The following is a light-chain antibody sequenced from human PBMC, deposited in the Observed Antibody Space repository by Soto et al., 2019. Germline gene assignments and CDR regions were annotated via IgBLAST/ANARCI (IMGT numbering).Light chain of an antibody. V-gene: IGKV1-5*01. CDR3: QQYTRT. CDR1: QSISSW. J-gene: IGKJ1*01. CDR2: DAS. Sequence: DIQMTQSPSTLSASVGDRVTITCRASQSISSWLAWYQQKPGKAPKLLIYDASNLESGVPSRFSGSGSGTEFTLTISSLQPDDFATYYCQQYTRTFGQGTKVEIK.